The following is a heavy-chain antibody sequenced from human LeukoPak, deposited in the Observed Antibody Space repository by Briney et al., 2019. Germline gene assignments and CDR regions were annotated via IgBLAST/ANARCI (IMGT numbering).Heavy chain of an antibody. CDR1: GFTFNNYP. D-gene: IGHD3-10*01. Sequence: GGSLRLSCATSGFTFNNYPMHWVRQAPGKGLEWVAVIGYNGRFKFHSDSVKGRFTISRDDSKNTLYLQMNSLRPEDTALYYCARDPKTGSPDYFDYWGQGTLVTVST. CDR3: ARDPKTGSPDYFDY. J-gene: IGHJ4*02. V-gene: IGHV3-30*04. CDR2: IGYNGRFK.